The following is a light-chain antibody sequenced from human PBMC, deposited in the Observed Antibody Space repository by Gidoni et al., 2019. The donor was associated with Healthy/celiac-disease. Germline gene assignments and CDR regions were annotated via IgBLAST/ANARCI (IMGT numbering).Light chain of an antibody. V-gene: IGKV1-33*01. CDR3: QQYDNLPIT. J-gene: IGKJ5*01. CDR1: QDISNY. Sequence: DIQMTQSPSSLSASVGDRVTITCQARQDISNYLNWYQQKPGKAPKLLIYDASNLETGVPSRFSGSGSGTYFTFTISSLQPEDIATYYCQQYDNLPITFGQGTRLEIK. CDR2: DAS.